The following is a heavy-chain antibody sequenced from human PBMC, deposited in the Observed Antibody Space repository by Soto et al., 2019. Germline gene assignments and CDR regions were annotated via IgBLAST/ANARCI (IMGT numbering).Heavy chain of an antibody. CDR3: ARDASSGWSGANWFDP. V-gene: IGHV1-18*01. Sequence: QVQLVQSGAEVKKPGASVKVSCKASGYTFTSYGISWVRQAPGLGLEWMGWISAYNSNTNYAQKLQGRVTMTTDTSTSTAYMELRSLRSDDTAVYYCARDASSGWSGANWFDPWGQGTLVTVSS. CDR1: GYTFTSYG. CDR2: ISAYNSNT. J-gene: IGHJ5*02. D-gene: IGHD6-19*01.